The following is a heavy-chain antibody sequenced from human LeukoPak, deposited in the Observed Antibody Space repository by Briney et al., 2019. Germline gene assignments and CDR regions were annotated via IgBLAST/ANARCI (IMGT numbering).Heavy chain of an antibody. V-gene: IGHV3-73*01. Sequence: PGGSLRLSCAASGFTFSGSAMHWVRHASGKGLEWVGRIRSKANSYATAYAASVKGRFTISRDDSKNTAYLQMNSLKTEDTAVYYCTREGFMIVVPYYYYYMDVWGKGTTVTVSS. CDR1: GFTFSGSA. J-gene: IGHJ6*03. CDR3: TREGFMIVVPYYYYYMDV. D-gene: IGHD3-22*01. CDR2: IRSKANSYAT.